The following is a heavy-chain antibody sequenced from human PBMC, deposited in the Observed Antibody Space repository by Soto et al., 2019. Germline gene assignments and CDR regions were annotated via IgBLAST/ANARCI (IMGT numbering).Heavy chain of an antibody. CDR2: IIPRLGRA. Sequence: SVKVSCKVSGGTLSSETISWLRQAPGQGLEWMGRIIPRLGRANYAQKFQGRVTMTRDTSTSTVYMELSSLRSEDTAVYYCARTIFGVVIAYFDYWGQGTLVTVSS. V-gene: IGHV1-69*02. J-gene: IGHJ4*02. CDR1: GGTLSSET. D-gene: IGHD3-3*01. CDR3: ARTIFGVVIAYFDY.